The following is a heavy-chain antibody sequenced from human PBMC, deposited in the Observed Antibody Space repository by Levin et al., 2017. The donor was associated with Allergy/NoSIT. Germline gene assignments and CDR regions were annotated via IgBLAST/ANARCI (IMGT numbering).Heavy chain of an antibody. J-gene: IGHJ5*02. CDR2: IYYSGST. D-gene: IGHD6-19*01. CDR3: AREVGQWLVHNWFDP. CDR1: GGSISSYY. V-gene: IGHV4-59*01. Sequence: SQTLSLTCTVSGGSISSYYWSWIRQPPGKGLEWIGYIYYSGSTNYNPSLKSRVTISVDTSKNQFSLKLSSVTAADTAVYYCAREVGQWLVHNWFDPWGQGTLVTVSS.